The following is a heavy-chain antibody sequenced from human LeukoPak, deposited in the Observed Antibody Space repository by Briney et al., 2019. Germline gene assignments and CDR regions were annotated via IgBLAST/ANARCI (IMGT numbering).Heavy chain of an antibody. CDR2: IKQDGSEK. V-gene: IGHV3-7*01. D-gene: IGHD3/OR15-3a*01. Sequence: PGGSLRLSXAASGFTFSSYWMSWVRQAPGKGLEWVANIKQDGSEKYYVDSVKGRFTISRDNAKNSLYLQMNSLRAEDTAVYYCASGFILGMYDFGGVDYWGQGTLVTVSS. CDR3: ASGFILGMYDFGGVDY. J-gene: IGHJ4*02. CDR1: GFTFSSYW.